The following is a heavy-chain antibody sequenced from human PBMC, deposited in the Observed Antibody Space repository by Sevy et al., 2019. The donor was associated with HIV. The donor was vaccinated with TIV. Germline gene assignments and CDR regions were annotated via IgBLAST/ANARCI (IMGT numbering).Heavy chain of an antibody. V-gene: IGHV3-21*01. D-gene: IGHD2-2*01. J-gene: IGHJ6*03. CDR2: ISRSSSYI. CDR3: AGLYCSSTSCRLGDYYMDV. CDR1: GFTFSTYN. Sequence: GGSLRLSCAASGFTFSTYNMNWVRQAPGKGLEWVSSISRSSSYIYYGDSVKGRFTMSRDNAKNSLYLQMNSLRAEDTALYYCAGLYCSSTSCRLGDYYMDVWGKGTTVTVSS.